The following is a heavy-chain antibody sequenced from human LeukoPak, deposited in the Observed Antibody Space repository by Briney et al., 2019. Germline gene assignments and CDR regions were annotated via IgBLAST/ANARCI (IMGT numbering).Heavy chain of an antibody. CDR3: ARDRYGDYVSDY. CDR1: GFTFSSYS. CDR2: ISSSSNTI. D-gene: IGHD4-17*01. V-gene: IGHV3-48*02. Sequence: GGSLRLSCAASGFTFSSYSMNWVRRAPGKGLEWVSYISSSSNTIHYADSVKGRFTISRDYATNSLYLQMSSLRDEDTAVYYCARDRYGDYVSDYWGQGTLVTVSS. J-gene: IGHJ4*02.